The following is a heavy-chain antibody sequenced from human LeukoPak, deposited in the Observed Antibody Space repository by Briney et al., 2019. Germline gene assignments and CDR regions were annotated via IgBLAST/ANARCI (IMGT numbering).Heavy chain of an antibody. D-gene: IGHD2/OR15-2a*01. Sequence: GGSLRLSCAASGFTFDDYAMHWVRQAPGKGLEWVSGISWNSGSIGYADSVKGRFTISRDNAKNSLYLQMNSLSAEDMALYYCAKDIDSGFSGTPCYFDYWGQGTLVTVSS. CDR2: ISWNSGSI. J-gene: IGHJ4*02. CDR3: AKDIDSGFSGTPCYFDY. CDR1: GFTFDDYA. V-gene: IGHV3-9*03.